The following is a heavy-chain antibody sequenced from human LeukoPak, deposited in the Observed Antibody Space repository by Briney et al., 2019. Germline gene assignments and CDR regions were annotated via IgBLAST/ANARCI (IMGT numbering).Heavy chain of an antibody. V-gene: IGHV4-39*07. CDR1: GGSIGSSGYY. D-gene: IGHD6-19*01. CDR3: TGDPSQWLTRS. Sequence: SETLSLTCTVSGGSIGSSGYYWGWIRQPPGKGLEWIGSIYSGGGTHYNPSLNSRVTISVDTSKNQFSLKVRSVTAADTAVHYCTGDPSQWLTRSWGQGTLVTVSS. CDR2: IYSGGGT. J-gene: IGHJ5*02.